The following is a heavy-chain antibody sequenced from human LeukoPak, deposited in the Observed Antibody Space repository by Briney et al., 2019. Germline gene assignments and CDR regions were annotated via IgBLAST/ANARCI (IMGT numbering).Heavy chain of an antibody. J-gene: IGHJ5*02. CDR3: AIGERRTRIQLWLRYPRWFDP. V-gene: IGHV5-51*01. Sequence: GESLKISCKGSGYSFTSYWIGWVRQMPGKGLEWMGIIYPGGSDTRYSPSFQGQVTISADKSISTAYLQWSSLKASDTAMYYCAIGERRTRIQLWLRYPRWFDPWGQGTLVTVSS. D-gene: IGHD5-18*01. CDR1: GYSFTSYW. CDR2: IYPGGSDT.